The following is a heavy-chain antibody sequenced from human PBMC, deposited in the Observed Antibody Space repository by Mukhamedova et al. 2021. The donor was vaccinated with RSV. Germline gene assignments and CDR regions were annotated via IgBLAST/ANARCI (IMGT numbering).Heavy chain of an antibody. CDR2: ISGSGGST. D-gene: IGHD3-10*01. J-gene: IGHJ3*02. Sequence: VRQAPGKGLEWVSAISGSGGSTYYADSVKGRFTISRDNSKNTLYLQMNSLRAEDTAVYYCAKDDGSHYYGSGRYYRLVGAFDIWG. CDR3: AKDDGSHYYGSGRYYRLVGAFDI. V-gene: IGHV3-23*01.